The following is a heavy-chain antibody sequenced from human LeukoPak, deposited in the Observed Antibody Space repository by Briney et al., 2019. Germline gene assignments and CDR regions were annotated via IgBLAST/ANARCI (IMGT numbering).Heavy chain of an antibody. J-gene: IGHJ4*02. CDR3: ASSSGRYID. V-gene: IGHV3-23*01. CDR1: GFTFSSYA. CDR2: ISGSGGST. D-gene: IGHD6-19*01. Sequence: GSLRLSCAASGFTFSSYAMSWVRQAPGKGLEWVSGISGSGGSTYYADSVKGRFTISRDNSKNTLYLQMNSLRVEDTAVYYCASSSGRYIDWGQGTLVTVSS.